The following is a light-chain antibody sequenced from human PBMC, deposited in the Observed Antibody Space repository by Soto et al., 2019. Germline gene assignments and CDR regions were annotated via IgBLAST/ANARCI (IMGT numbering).Light chain of an antibody. J-gene: IGKJ1*01. V-gene: IGKV3-15*01. CDR2: GAS. CDR3: QQYNNWPQT. CDR1: QSVSSSY. Sequence: ESVLTQSPVTVSLSPGERATLSCRASQSVSSSYLAWYQQKPGQAPRLLIYGASTRATGIPARFSGSGSGTEFTLTISSLQSEDFAVYYCQQYNNWPQTFGQGTKVDIK.